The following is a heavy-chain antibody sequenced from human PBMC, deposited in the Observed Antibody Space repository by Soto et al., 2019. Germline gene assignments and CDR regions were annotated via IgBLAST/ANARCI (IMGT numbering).Heavy chain of an antibody. J-gene: IGHJ4*02. CDR1: GFTFSSYS. CDR3: ARSKAKDFWSGYYSY. V-gene: IGHV3-21*01. CDR2: ISSSSSYI. D-gene: IGHD3-3*01. Sequence: GGSLRLSCAASGFTFSSYSMNWVRQAPGKGLEWVSSISSSSSYICYADSVKGRFTISRDNAKNSLYLQMNSLRAEDTAVYYCARSKAKDFWSGYYSYWGQGTLVTVSS.